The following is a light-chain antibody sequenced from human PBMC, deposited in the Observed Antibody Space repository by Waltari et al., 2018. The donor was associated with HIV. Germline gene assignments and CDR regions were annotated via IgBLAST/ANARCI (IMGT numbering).Light chain of an antibody. Sequence: QSALTQPRSVSGSPGQPVTISCTGTSSDVGGYNYVSWYQQHPGKAPKLMIYDVNKRPSGVPDRFAVSKAGNTASLTISGLQTEDEADYYCYSYAGSYTSVFGTGTTVTVL. CDR2: DVN. J-gene: IGLJ1*01. V-gene: IGLV2-11*01. CDR1: SSDVGGYNY. CDR3: YSYAGSYTSV.